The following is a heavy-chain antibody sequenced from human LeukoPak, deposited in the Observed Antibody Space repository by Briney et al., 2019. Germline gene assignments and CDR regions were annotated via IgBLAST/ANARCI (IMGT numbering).Heavy chain of an antibody. D-gene: IGHD4-11*01. CDR2: IWYDGSNE. CDR1: GFTFRNHG. Sequence: GGSLRLSCAASGFTFRNHGMHWVRQAPGKGLEWAAVIWYDGSNEEYADSVKGRFTVSRDNSRNALYLQMNSLRAEDTAIYYCVKDPTRTTTGYFDIWGQGTLVTVSS. CDR3: VKDPTRTTTGYFDI. J-gene: IGHJ4*02. V-gene: IGHV3-33*06.